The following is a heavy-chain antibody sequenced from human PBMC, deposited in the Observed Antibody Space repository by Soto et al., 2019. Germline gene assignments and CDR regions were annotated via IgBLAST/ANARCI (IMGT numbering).Heavy chain of an antibody. CDR3: ARDPVNDFWSGPRYYYMDV. D-gene: IGHD3-3*01. CDR2: IKQDGSEK. V-gene: IGHV3-7*01. J-gene: IGHJ6*03. Sequence: GGSLRLSCAASGFTFSSYWMSWVRQAPGKGLEWVANIKQDGSEKYYVDSVKGRFTISRDNAKNSLYLQMNSLRAEDTAVYYCARDPVNDFWSGPRYYYMDVWGKGTTVTVSS. CDR1: GFTFSSYW.